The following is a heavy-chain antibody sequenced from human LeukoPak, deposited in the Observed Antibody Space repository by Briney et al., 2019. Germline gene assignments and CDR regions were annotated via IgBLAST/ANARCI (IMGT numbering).Heavy chain of an antibody. CDR2: FDPEEPQT. CDR1: GYTLTEIA. CDR3: ASHPDGSGSYLDH. D-gene: IGHD3-10*01. J-gene: IGHJ4*02. V-gene: IGHV1-24*01. Sequence: ASVKVSCKVSGYTLTEIAVHWVRQAPGEGLEWMGTFDPEEPQTLYAQRFQDRVTMTEDISTDTVYMELTSLTSEDTAVYFCASHPDGSGSYLDHWGQGTLVTSPQ.